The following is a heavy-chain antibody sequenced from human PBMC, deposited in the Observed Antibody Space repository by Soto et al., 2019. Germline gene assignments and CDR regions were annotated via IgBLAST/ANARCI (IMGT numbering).Heavy chain of an antibody. V-gene: IGHV4-34*01. CDR1: GGSFSDYY. J-gene: IGHJ4*02. D-gene: IGHD6-13*01. Sequence: PSLPQSLTYAVYGGSFSDYYWRWIRQTPGKGPEWIAEINPSGSTTSNPSLTPRVTTSADTSKNPSALTLSSVPAADPAVYYCARRLLRQQQLLKSFGYCGQGTLVTVSS. CDR2: INPSGST. CDR3: ARRLLRQQQLLKSFGY.